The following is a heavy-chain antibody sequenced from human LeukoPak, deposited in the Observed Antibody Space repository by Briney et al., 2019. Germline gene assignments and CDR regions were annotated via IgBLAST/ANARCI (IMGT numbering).Heavy chain of an antibody. CDR2: IYTSGST. V-gene: IGHV4-4*07. CDR3: ARPQWQRVSRVFDI. Sequence: SETLSLTCTASGGSISSYYWSWIRQPAGKGLEWIWRIYTSGSTNYNPSLKNRVTMSIDTSKNQFSLKMNSVTAADTAVYYCARPQWQRVSRVFDIGGQGKMVTVSS. D-gene: IGHD6-19*01. J-gene: IGHJ3*02. CDR1: GGSISSYY.